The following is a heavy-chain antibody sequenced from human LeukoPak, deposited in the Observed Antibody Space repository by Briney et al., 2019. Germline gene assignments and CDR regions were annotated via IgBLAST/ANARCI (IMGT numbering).Heavy chain of an antibody. CDR3: AREGGPYRPLDY. V-gene: IGHV4-59*11. J-gene: IGHJ4*02. Sequence: SETLSLTCTVSGDSISGHFWSWIRQPPGRGLEWIGYIHSDGSAKYNPSLKSRVTMSVDTSKNHFSLKLTSVTAADTAVYYCAREGGPYRPLDYSGQGTLVTVAS. CDR1: GDSISGHF. CDR2: IHSDGSA.